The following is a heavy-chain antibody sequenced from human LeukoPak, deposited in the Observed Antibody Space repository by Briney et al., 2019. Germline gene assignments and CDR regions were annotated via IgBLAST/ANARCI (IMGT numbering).Heavy chain of an antibody. CDR2: IWYDGSNK. D-gene: IGHD1-26*01. CDR3: ASPYSGSYYGGVY. Sequence: GRSLRLSCAASGFTFSSHGMHWVRQAPGKGLEWVAVIWYDGSNKYYADSVKGRFTISRDNSKNTLYLQMNSLRAEDTAVYYCASPYSGSYYGGVYWGQGTLVTVSS. V-gene: IGHV3-33*01. CDR1: GFTFSSHG. J-gene: IGHJ4*02.